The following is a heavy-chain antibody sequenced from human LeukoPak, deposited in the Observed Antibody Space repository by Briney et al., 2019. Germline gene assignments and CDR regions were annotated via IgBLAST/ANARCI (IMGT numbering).Heavy chain of an antibody. J-gene: IGHJ3*02. V-gene: IGHV1-18*01. Sequence: GASVKVSCKASGYTFTSYGISWVRQAPGQGLEWMGWISAYNGNTNYAQKLQGRVTMTTDTSTSTAYMELRSLRSDDTAVYYCARDNGRIGAGTKNRPVNAFDIWGQGTMVTVSS. CDR3: ARDNGRIGAGTKNRPVNAFDI. CDR2: ISAYNGNT. CDR1: GYTFTSYG. D-gene: IGHD1-7*01.